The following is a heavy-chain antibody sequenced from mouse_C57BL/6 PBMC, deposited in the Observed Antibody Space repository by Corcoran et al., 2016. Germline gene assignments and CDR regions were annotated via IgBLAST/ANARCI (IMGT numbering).Heavy chain of an antibody. CDR3: ARSTTVVADYAMDY. J-gene: IGHJ4*01. CDR1: GFNIKNTY. CDR2: IDPANGNT. D-gene: IGHD1-1*01. V-gene: IGHV14-3*01. Sequence: EVQLQQSVAELVRPGASVKLSCTASGFNIKNTYMHWVKQRPEQGLEGIGRIDPANGNTKYAPKFQGKATITADPSSNTAYLQRSSLTSEDTAIYYCARSTTVVADYAMDYWGQGTSVTVSS.